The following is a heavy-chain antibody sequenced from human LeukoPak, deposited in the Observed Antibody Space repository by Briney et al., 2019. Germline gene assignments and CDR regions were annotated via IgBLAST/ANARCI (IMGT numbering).Heavy chain of an antibody. CDR3: AKVGCSTTGCYAGDDY. CDR1: GFTFSNYA. CDR2: ISADGRTT. D-gene: IGHD2-2*01. V-gene: IGHV3-23*01. J-gene: IGHJ4*02. Sequence: GGSLRLSCAASGFTFSNYAMSWVRQAPGKGLEWVSTISADGRTTYYADSVKGRFTVSREYSKNTLYLHLNSLRAEDTAVYHCAKVGCSTTGCYAGDDYWGQGTLVIISS.